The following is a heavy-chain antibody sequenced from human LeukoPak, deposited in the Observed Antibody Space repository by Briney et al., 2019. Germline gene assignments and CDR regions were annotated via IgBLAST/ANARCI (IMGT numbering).Heavy chain of an antibody. D-gene: IGHD3-10*01. CDR3: ARDLSGIDI. CDR1: GDSVSSYSAA. Sequence: SQTLSLTCAISGDSVSSYSAAWNWVRQSPSRGLEWLGKTYYRSNRLYDYALSVKSRITIKPDTSKNQFTLHLNSVTPEDTAVYYCARDLSGIDIWGQGTLVTVSS. J-gene: IGHJ3*02. V-gene: IGHV6-1*01. CDR2: TYYRSNRLY.